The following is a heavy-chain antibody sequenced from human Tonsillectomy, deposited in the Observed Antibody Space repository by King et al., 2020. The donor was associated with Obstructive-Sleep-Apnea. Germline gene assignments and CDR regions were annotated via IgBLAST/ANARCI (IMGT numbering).Heavy chain of an antibody. CDR1: GGSISSSSYY. D-gene: IGHD3-22*01. CDR2: IYYSGST. Sequence: LQLQESGPGLVKPSETLSLTCTVSGGSISSSSYYWGWIRQPPGKGLEWIGSIYYSGSTYYNPSLKSRVTISVDTSKNQFSLKLSSVTAADTAVYYCAGDNGYDGRGPPPYYIDSWGQGTLVTVSS. J-gene: IGHJ4*02. V-gene: IGHV4-39*07. CDR3: AGDNGYDGRGPPPYYIDS.